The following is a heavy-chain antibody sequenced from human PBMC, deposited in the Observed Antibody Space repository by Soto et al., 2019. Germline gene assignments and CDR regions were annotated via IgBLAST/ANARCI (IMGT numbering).Heavy chain of an antibody. D-gene: IGHD3-3*01. Sequence: SETLSLTCTVSGGSISSGGYYWSWIRQHPGKGLEWIGYIYYSGSTYYNPSLKSRVTISVDASKNQFSLKLSSVTAADTAVYYCARERTRTLRFLEWLSDWGQGTLVTVSS. CDR1: GGSISSGGYY. J-gene: IGHJ4*02. CDR2: IYYSGST. V-gene: IGHV4-31*03. CDR3: ARERTRTLRFLEWLSD.